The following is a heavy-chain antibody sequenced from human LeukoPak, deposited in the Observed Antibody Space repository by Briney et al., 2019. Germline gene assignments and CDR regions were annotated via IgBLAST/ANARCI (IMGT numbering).Heavy chain of an antibody. CDR1: GGSISSGGYY. V-gene: IGHV4-31*03. J-gene: IGHJ5*02. Sequence: PSQTLSLTCTVSGGSISSGGYYWSWIRQHPGKGLEWIGYIYYSGSTYYNPSLKSRVTISVDTSKNQFSLKLSSVTAADTAVYYCARVSGSGPVQTNWFDPWGQETLVTVSS. D-gene: IGHD3-10*01. CDR2: IYYSGST. CDR3: ARVSGSGPVQTNWFDP.